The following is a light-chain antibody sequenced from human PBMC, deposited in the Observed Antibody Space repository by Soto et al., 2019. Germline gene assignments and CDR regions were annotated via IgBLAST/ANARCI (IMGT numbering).Light chain of an antibody. J-gene: IGLJ1*01. CDR2: EVN. CDR3: SSYAGSSNV. V-gene: IGLV2-8*01. CDR1: SSDVGGYNY. Sequence: QPALTQPPPASGTPGQSVAISCTGTSSDVGGYNYVSWYQQHPGKAPKLLIYEVNKRPSGVPDRFSGSKSGNTASLTVSGLQAEDEADYYCSSYAGSSNVFGTGTKVTVL.